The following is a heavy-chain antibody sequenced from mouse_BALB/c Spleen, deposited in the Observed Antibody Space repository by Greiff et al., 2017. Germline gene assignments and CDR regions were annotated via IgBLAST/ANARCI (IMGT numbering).Heavy chain of an antibody. V-gene: IGHV7-3*02. D-gene: IGHD2-1*01. CDR1: GFTFTDYY. J-gene: IGHJ2*01. CDR2: IRNKANGYTT. CDR3: ARDGYYGIHFDY. Sequence: EVMLVESGGGLVQPGGSLRLSCATSGFTFTDYYMSWVRQPPGKALEWLGFIRNKANGYTTEYSASVKGRFTISRDNSQSILYLQMNTLRAEDSATYYCARDGYYGIHFDYWGQGTTLTVSS.